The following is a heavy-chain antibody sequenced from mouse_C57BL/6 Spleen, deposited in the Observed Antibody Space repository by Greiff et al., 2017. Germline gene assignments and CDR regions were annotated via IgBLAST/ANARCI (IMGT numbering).Heavy chain of an antibody. J-gene: IGHJ3*01. CDR3: SGFAY. D-gene: IGHD1-1*01. CDR2: IYPGDSDT. Sequence: VQLQQSGTVLVRPGASVKMSCKTSGYTFTSYWMHWVKQRPGQGLEWIGAIYPGDSDTSYNEKFKGKAKLTAVTSASTAYMELSSLTYVDAAVDSSSGFAYWGQGTLVTVSA. V-gene: IGHV1-5*01. CDR1: GYTFTSYW.